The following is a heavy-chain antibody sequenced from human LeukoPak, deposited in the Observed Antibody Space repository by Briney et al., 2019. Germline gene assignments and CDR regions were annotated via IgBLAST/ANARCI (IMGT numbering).Heavy chain of an antibody. CDR2: FYNDGAT. CDR3: ARETFDTSGGDSAFDL. V-gene: IGHV3-53*01. J-gene: IGHJ3*01. D-gene: IGHD2-21*02. Sequence: PGGSLRLSCAASEFSVNNYFMSWVRQAPGKGLEWVSLFYNDGATYYADSVKGRFTVSRDNSKNTLYLQMNGLRAEDTALYYCARETFDTSGGDSAFDLWGQVTMVTVSS. CDR1: EFSVNNYF.